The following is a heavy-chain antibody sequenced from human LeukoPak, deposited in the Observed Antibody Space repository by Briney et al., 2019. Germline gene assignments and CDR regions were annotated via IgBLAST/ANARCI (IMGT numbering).Heavy chain of an antibody. J-gene: IGHJ6*03. V-gene: IGHV1-69*05. CDR2: ITPIFGTR. Sequence: ASVKVSCKASGGTFRSYAISWVRQAPGQGLEWMGGITPIFGTRNYAQKFQARVSITTDEITTTVYMELSSLRSEDTAVYYCARVAAAGYYYYYMDVWGKGTTVTVS. CDR3: ARVAAAGYYYYYMDV. D-gene: IGHD6-13*01. CDR1: GGTFRSYA.